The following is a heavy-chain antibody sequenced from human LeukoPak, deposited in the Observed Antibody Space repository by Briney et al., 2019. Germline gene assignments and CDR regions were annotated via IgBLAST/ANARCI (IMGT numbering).Heavy chain of an antibody. D-gene: IGHD2-8*01. Sequence: KASETLSLTCAVYGGSFSGYYWSWIRQPRGKGLEWIGEINHSGSTNYNPSLKSRVTISVDTSKNQFSLKLSSVTAADTAVYYCASGSIVLMVYANWGQGTLVTVSS. J-gene: IGHJ4*02. V-gene: IGHV4-34*01. CDR3: ASGSIVLMVYAN. CDR1: GGSFSGYY. CDR2: INHSGST.